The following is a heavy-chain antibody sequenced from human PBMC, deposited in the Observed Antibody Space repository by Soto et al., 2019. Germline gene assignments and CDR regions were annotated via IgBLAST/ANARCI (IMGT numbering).Heavy chain of an antibody. V-gene: IGHV4-59*11. CDR3: ATVGRGGWRYPFDY. Sequence: SETLSLTCTVSRGAIISHYWNWIRQPPGKALEWIGYFHYSGTANYNPSLKNRVTTSVDSSKSQFSLKVTSVTPADTAVYYCATVGRGGWRYPFDYWGQGVLVTVS. D-gene: IGHD2-15*01. J-gene: IGHJ4*02. CDR1: RGAIISHY. CDR2: FHYSGTA.